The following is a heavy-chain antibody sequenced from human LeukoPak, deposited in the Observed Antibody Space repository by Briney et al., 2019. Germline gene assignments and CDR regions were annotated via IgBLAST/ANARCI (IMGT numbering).Heavy chain of an antibody. CDR3: ARDKRGLAAADY. J-gene: IGHJ4*02. Sequence: PGGSLRPSCAASGFTFSSYSMNWVRQAPGKGLEWVSSISSSSSYIYYTDSVKGRFTISRDNAKNSLYLQMNSLRAEDTAVYYCARDKRGLAAADYWGQGTLVTVSS. D-gene: IGHD6-13*01. CDR2: ISSSSSYI. V-gene: IGHV3-21*01. CDR1: GFTFSSYS.